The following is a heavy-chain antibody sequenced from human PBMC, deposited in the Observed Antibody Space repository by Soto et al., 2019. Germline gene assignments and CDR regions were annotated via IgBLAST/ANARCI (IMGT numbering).Heavy chain of an antibody. CDR2: IIPIFTTT. J-gene: IGHJ3*02. CDR3: AREVAADGTFREDVFDI. V-gene: IGHV1-69*12. D-gene: IGHD6-13*01. Sequence: QVHLVQSGAEVKKPGSSVNVSCKAPGGTFSNHAINWVRQAPGQGLEWMGRIIPIFTTTNYAQKFQGRVSMTADESTTTAYMELSSLKHDDTAVYYCAREVAADGTFREDVFDIWGQGTLVTVSS. CDR1: GGTFSNHA.